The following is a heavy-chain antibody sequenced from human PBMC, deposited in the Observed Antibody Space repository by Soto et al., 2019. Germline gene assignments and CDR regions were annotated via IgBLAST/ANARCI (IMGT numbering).Heavy chain of an antibody. D-gene: IGHD3-16*01. CDR2: INHSGST. CDR3: ARGWGLGVFDY. CDR1: GGSCSGYY. Sequence: QVQLQQWGAGLLKPSETLSLTCAVYGGSCSGYYWNWIRQPPGRGLEWIGEINHSGSTNYNPSLKSRVTISVDTSKNQFSLKLSSVTAADTAVYYCARGWGLGVFDYWGQGILVTVSS. V-gene: IGHV4-34*01. J-gene: IGHJ4*02.